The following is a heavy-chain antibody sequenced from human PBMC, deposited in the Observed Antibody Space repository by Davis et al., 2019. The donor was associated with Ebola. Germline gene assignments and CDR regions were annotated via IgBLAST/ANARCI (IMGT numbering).Heavy chain of an antibody. J-gene: IGHJ3*02. CDR2: INHSGST. D-gene: IGHD1-20*01. CDR1: GGSFSGYY. CDR3: ASADAMWYNWNDVARKSAFDI. Sequence: MPSETLSLTCAVYGGSFSGYYWSWIRQPPGKGLEWIGEINHSGSTNYNPSLKSRVTISVDTSKNQFSLKLSSVTAADTAVYYCASADAMWYNWNDVARKSAFDIWGQGTMVTVSS. V-gene: IGHV4-34*01.